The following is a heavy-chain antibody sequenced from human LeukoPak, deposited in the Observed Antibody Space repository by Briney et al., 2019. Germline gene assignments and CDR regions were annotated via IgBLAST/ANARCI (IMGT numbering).Heavy chain of an antibody. V-gene: IGHV1-46*01. CDR3: TRDESGTRRGWFEY. J-gene: IGHJ5*01. CDR2: IDPSDGST. CDR1: GYTLTSYY. Sequence: ASVKVSCKASGYTLTSYYMHWVRQAPGQGLEWMGIIDPSDGSTIYAQKFQGRVTMTRDTSTSTVHMELSSLRSDDTAVYYCTRDESGTRRGWFEYWGQGTLVTVSS.